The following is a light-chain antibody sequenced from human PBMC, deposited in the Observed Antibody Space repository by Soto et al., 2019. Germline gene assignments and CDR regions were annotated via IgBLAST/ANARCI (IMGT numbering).Light chain of an antibody. Sequence: DILLIQSPATLSASVGDRITITCRASENIFKFLAWYQPRSGRAPNLLLYAASDLERGVPSRFSGSGSGTEFTLTIDNLQPNDSATYFCQHYHSQSITFGGGTQVDVK. J-gene: IGKJ4*01. V-gene: IGKV1-5*01. CDR1: ENIFKF. CDR2: AAS. CDR3: QHYHSQSIT.